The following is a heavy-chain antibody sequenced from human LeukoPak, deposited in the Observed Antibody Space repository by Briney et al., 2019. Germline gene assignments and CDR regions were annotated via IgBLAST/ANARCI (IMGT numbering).Heavy chain of an antibody. V-gene: IGHV3-9*01. J-gene: IGHJ6*02. CDR2: ISWNSGSI. CDR3: AKVFSSGWNGYGMDV. D-gene: IGHD6-19*01. CDR1: GFTFDDYA. Sequence: GGSLRLSCAASGFTFDDYAMHWVRQAPGKGLEWVSGISWNSGSIGYADSVKGRFTISRDNAKNSLYLQMNSLRAEDTALYYCAKVFSSGWNGYGMDVWGQGTTVTVSS.